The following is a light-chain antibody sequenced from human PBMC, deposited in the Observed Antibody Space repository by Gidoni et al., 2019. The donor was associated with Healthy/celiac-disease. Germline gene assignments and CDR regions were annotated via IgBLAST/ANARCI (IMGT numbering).Light chain of an antibody. CDR3: QQYNSYSSIT. CDR2: KAS. V-gene: IGKV1-5*03. CDR1: QSSSSW. J-gene: IGKJ5*01. Sequence: DIQMTQSPSTLSASVGDRVTITCRASQSSSSWLAWYQQKPGKAPKLLIYKASSLESGVPSRFSGSGSGTEFTLTISSLQPDDFATYYCQQYNSYSSITFGQGTRLEIK.